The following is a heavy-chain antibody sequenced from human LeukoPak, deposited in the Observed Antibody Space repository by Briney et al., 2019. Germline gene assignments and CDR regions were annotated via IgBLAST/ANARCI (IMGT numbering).Heavy chain of an antibody. V-gene: IGHV3-21*01. CDR3: ARGLTYYGSGSYFDY. D-gene: IGHD3-10*01. CDR2: VSRSSSYI. CDR1: GFTFSSYS. J-gene: IGHJ4*02. Sequence: GGSLRLSCAASGFTFSSYSMNWVRQAPGKGLEWVSSVSRSSSYIYYADSMKGRFTTSRDNAKNSLYLQMNSLRAEDTAVYYCARGLTYYGSGSYFDYWGQGTLVTVSS.